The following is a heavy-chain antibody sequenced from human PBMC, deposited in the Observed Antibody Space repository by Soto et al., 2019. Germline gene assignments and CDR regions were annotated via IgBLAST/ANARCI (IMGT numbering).Heavy chain of an antibody. Sequence: EVQLLESGGGLVQPGGSLRLACAASGFTFSSYAMSWVRQAPGKGLEWVSAMSGGGGSTYYADSVKGRFTISRDHSENAQYVQVNSLRAEDTAVYYCEKGRDWRGAVDLWGRGSLVAVS. D-gene: IGHD3-9*01. V-gene: IGHV3-23*01. CDR2: MSGGGGST. CDR3: EKGRDWRGAVDL. J-gene: IGHJ2*01. CDR1: GFTFSSYA.